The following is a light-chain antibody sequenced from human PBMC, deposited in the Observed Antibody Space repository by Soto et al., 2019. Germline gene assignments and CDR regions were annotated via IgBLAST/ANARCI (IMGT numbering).Light chain of an antibody. CDR2: GAS. V-gene: IGKV3-15*01. J-gene: IGKJ5*01. CDR1: QSVSSY. Sequence: EILLTQSPSTLSLSPGERATLSCRASQSVSSYLAWYQQKPGQAPRLLIYGASTRATGIPARFSGSGSGTEFTLTISSLQYEDFAVYYCQQYNNWQPITFGQGTRLEIK. CDR3: QQYNNWQPIT.